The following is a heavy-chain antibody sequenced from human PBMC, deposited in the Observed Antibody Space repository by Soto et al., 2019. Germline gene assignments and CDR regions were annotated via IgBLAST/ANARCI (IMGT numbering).Heavy chain of an antibody. Sequence: QVQLVQSRAEGKKPGASVKVSCKTSGYTFTSYYLHWVRQAPGQGLEWMGIINPSGGGTTYAQKFQGRVTMTRDTSTSTVYMELSSLRSEDTAVYYCAREVERGSSYGYLEYWGQGTLVTVSS. J-gene: IGHJ4*02. D-gene: IGHD5-18*01. V-gene: IGHV1-46*01. CDR2: INPSGGGT. CDR1: GYTFTSYY. CDR3: AREVERGSSYGYLEY.